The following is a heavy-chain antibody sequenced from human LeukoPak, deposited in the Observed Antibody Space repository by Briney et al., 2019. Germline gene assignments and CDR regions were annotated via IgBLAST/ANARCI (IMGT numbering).Heavy chain of an antibody. Sequence: PGGSLRLSCAASGFTFSSYAMSWVRQPPGKGLEWVSTISGSGRSTFYADSVKGRFTISRDNSKNTLYLQMNSLRAEDTAVYYCAYLYDFWSGSRGFDYWGQGTLVAVSS. CDR3: AYLYDFWSGSRGFDY. J-gene: IGHJ4*02. D-gene: IGHD3-3*01. CDR2: ISGSGRST. CDR1: GFTFSSYA. V-gene: IGHV3-23*01.